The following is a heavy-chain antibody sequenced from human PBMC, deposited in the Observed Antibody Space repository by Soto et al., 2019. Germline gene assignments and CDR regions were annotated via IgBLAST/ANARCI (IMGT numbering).Heavy chain of an antibody. V-gene: IGHV3-48*02. CDR2: ISSSSSTI. J-gene: IGHJ4*02. D-gene: IGHD1-20*01. CDR3: ASGLYNSYYFDY. Sequence: PGGSLRLSCAASGFTFSSYSMNWVRQAPGKGLEWVSYISSSSSTIYYEDSVKGRFTISRDNAKNSLYLQMNSLRDEDTAVYYYASGLYNSYYFDYWGQGTLVTVSS. CDR1: GFTFSSYS.